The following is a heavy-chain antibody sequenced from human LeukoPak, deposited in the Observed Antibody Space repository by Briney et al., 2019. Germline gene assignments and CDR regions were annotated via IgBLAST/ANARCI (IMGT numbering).Heavy chain of an antibody. Sequence: GGSLRLSCAASGFTFSSYAMHWVRQAPGKGLEYVSGISSDGGSPFHVNSVKGRFTISRDNSKDTPYLQMGSLRAEDMAVYYCAREYCSGGRCQYYFDYWGQGTLVTASS. CDR1: GFTFSSYA. J-gene: IGHJ4*02. CDR2: ISSDGGSP. CDR3: AREYCSGGRCQYYFDY. D-gene: IGHD2-15*01. V-gene: IGHV3-64*01.